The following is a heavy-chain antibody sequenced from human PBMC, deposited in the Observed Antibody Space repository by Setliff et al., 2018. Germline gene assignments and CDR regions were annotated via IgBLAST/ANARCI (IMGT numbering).Heavy chain of an antibody. J-gene: IGHJ4*02. CDR1: GFTVSSNY. CDR2: IYSGGST. CDR3: ARGRNIAARLLDS. D-gene: IGHD6-6*01. V-gene: IGHV3-66*02. Sequence: GGSLRLSCAVSGFTVSSNYMSWVRQAPGKGLEWVSVIYSGGSTYYTDSVKGRFTISRDNSKNTLYLQMNSLRAEDTAVYYCARGRNIAARLLDSWGQGALVTVSS.